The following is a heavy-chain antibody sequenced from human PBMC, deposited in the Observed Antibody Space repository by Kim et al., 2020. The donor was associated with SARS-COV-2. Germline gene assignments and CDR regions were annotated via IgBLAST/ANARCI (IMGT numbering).Heavy chain of an antibody. D-gene: IGHD1-26*01. CDR2: FSGSGGST. V-gene: IGHV3-23*01. CDR3: ARHPSGSYYYYYGMDV. Sequence: GGSLRLSCAASGFTFSSYAMSWVRQAPGKGLEWVSAFSGSGGSTYYADSVKGRFTISRDNSKNTLYLQMNRLRAEDTAVYYCARHPSGSYYYYYGMDVWGQGTTVTVSS. CDR1: GFTFSSYA. J-gene: IGHJ6*02.